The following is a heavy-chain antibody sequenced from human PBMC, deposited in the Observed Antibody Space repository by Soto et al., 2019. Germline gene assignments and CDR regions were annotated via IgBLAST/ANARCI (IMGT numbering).Heavy chain of an antibody. J-gene: IGHJ4*02. D-gene: IGHD1-1*01. V-gene: IGHV1-18*01. CDR3: AGGRYGDY. Sequence: QVHLVQSGAEVKKPGASVKVSCKGSGYAFTTYGITWVRQAPGQGLEWMGWISAHSGNTNYAQKLQCRVTVTRDTSTSTAYMELRSLRSDDTAVYYCAGGRYGDYWGQGARVTVSS. CDR1: GYAFTTYG. CDR2: ISAHSGNT.